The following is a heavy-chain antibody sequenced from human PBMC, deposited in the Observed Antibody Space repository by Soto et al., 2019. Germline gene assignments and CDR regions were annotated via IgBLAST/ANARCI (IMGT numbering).Heavy chain of an antibody. CDR2: TWNDGSNK. V-gene: IGHV3-33*01. Sequence: QVQLVESGGGVVQPGRSLRLSCVASGFTFSTYGMHWVRQAPGKGLEWVAMTWNDGSNKYYTDSMKDRFTISRTNSKNTLYLQMNSLTDEDSAVYYCTTELNDMQAFDIWGQGTMVTVSS. CDR1: GFTFSTYG. J-gene: IGHJ3*02. CDR3: TTELNDMQAFDI. D-gene: IGHD1-1*01.